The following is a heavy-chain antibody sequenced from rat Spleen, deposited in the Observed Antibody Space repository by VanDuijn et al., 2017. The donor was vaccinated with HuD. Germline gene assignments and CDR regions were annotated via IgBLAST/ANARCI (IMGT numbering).Heavy chain of an antibody. CDR2: ISSSSGT. CDR3: ALEALFAY. J-gene: IGHJ3*01. Sequence: VQLVESGGGLVQPGKSLKLSCSASGFTFSSYGMHWIRQAPGKGLDWVAYISSSSGTVYADAVKGRFTISRDNAQNTLYLQMNNLKEEDTAIYYCALEALFAYWGQGTLVTVSS. D-gene: IGHD1-11*01. CDR1: GFTFSSYG. V-gene: IGHV5-62*01.